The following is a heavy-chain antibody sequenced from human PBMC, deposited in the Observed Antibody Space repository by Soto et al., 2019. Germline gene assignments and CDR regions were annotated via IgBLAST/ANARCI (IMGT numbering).Heavy chain of an antibody. CDR1: GFTFSTYS. J-gene: IGHJ4*02. V-gene: IGHV3-48*02. D-gene: IGHD4-17*01. CDR3: ARRYGDYEGDDY. Sequence: DVQMVESGGGLVQPGGSLRLSCAASGFTFSTYSLNWVRQAPGKGLEWVSDIGSSVPTIYYADSVRGRFTTSRDNARNSLYLQMNSLRDDDTAVYYCARRYGDYEGDDYLGQGTLVTVSS. CDR2: IGSSVPTI.